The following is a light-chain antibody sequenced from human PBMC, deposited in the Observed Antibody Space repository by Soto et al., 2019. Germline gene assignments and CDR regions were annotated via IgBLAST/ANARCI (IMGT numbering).Light chain of an antibody. CDR3: QLSDSSLT. CDR1: QRIATY. J-gene: IGKJ1*01. V-gene: IGKV1-39*01. Sequence: DIQMTQSPSSLSASVGDTVTITCRASQRIATYLNWYQHKPGKAPKLLIYGASSLQSGVPWRFSGSGSGTDFTPTISSLQPEDFATYYCQLSDSSLTFGQGTKV. CDR2: GAS.